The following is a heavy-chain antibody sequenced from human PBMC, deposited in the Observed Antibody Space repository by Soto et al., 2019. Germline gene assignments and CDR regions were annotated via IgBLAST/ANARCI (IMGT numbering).Heavy chain of an antibody. Sequence: QVQLQESGPGLVKPSETLSLTCTVSGGSISRYYWSWIRQPPGKGLEWIGYMYNTGSTVYNPSFTSRVPVSVDTSKNHFSLKLNSVTAADTAVYYCARDLWGYCGTGRYSLDVWGQGNTVTVSS. V-gene: IGHV4-59*01. CDR2: MYNTGST. CDR1: GGSISRYY. J-gene: IGHJ6*02. D-gene: IGHD2-21*02. CDR3: ARDLWGYCGTGRYSLDV.